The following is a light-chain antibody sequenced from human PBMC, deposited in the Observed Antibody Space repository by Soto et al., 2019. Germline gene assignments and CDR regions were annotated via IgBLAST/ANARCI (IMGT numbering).Light chain of an antibody. V-gene: IGKV3-20*01. Sequence: DILFTQSPGTLSLSPGEGATLSCRASQSVSSTYLAWYQQKPGQAPRLLIYGASSRATGIPDRFSGSGSGTDFTLTISRLEPEDFAVYYCQQYGSSPPITFGQGTRLEIK. CDR1: QSVSSTY. CDR2: GAS. J-gene: IGKJ5*01. CDR3: QQYGSSPPIT.